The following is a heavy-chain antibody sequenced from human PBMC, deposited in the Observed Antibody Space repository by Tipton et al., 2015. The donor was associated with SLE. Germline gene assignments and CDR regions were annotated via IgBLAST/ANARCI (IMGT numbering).Heavy chain of an antibody. CDR2: IYHSGST. V-gene: IGHV4-30-4*01. Sequence: TLSLTCTVSGGSITGGDYYWSWIRQPPGKGLEWIGYIYHSGSTNYNPSLKSRVTISVDTSKNQFSLKLSSVTAADTAVYYCARDDGIVVDSAFDIWGQGTMVTVSS. D-gene: IGHD3-22*01. J-gene: IGHJ3*02. CDR1: GGSITGGDYY. CDR3: ARDDGIVVDSAFDI.